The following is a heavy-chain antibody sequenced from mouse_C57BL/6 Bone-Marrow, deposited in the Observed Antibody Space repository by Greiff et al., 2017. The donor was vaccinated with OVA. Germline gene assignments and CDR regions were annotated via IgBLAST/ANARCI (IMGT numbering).Heavy chain of an antibody. D-gene: IGHD2-5*01. Sequence: QVQLKESGAELMKPGASVKLSCKAPGYTFTGYWIEWVKQRPGHGLEWIGEILPGSGSTNYNEKFKGTATFTADTSSNTAYMQLSSLTPEDSAIYYCARDYSNYDGFYYYAMGYWGQRTSVTVSS. CDR3: ARDYSNYDGFYYYAMGY. J-gene: IGHJ4*01. CDR1: GYTFTGYW. CDR2: ILPGSGST. V-gene: IGHV1-9*01.